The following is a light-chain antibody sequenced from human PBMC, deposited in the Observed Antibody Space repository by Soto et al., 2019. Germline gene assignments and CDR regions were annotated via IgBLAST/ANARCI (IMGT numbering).Light chain of an antibody. J-gene: IGKJ1*01. Sequence: EIVMTQSPGTLSLSPVERATLSCRASQSISSSYFAWYQQKPGQAPRLLVYGVSSRATDVPDRFSGSGSGTDFTLTISRLEPEDFAVYYCQQYTDSRTFGQGTKV. V-gene: IGKV3-20*01. CDR3: QQYTDSRT. CDR2: GVS. CDR1: QSISSSY.